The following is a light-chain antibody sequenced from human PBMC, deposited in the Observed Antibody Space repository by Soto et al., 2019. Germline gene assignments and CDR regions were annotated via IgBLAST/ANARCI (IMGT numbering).Light chain of an antibody. V-gene: IGLV2-14*01. CDR1: SSDIGGYNY. Sequence: QSALTQPASVSGSPGQSITISCTGTSSDIGGYNYVSWYQQYPGKVPNLIIYEVTNRPTGISYHFSGSKSGNTASLTISGLQLEDDADDYYSSFNSGGTPVLFGGGTKLTVL. CDR3: SSFNSGGTPVL. CDR2: EVT. J-gene: IGLJ2*01.